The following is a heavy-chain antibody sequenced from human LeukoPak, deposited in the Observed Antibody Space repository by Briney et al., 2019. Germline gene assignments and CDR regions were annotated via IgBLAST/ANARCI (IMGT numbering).Heavy chain of an antibody. Sequence: GGSLRLSCAASGFTFSSYAMSWVRQAPGKGLEWVSAISGSGGSTYYADSVKGRFTISRDNSKNTLYLQMNGLRAEDTAVYYCALMHGDYAYAFDIWGQGTMVTVSS. CDR2: ISGSGGST. V-gene: IGHV3-23*01. CDR1: GFTFSSYA. CDR3: ALMHGDYAYAFDI. D-gene: IGHD4-17*01. J-gene: IGHJ3*02.